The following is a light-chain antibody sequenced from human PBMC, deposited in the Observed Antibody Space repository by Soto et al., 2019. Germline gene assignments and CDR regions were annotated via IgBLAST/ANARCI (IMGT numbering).Light chain of an antibody. J-gene: IGLJ2*01. CDR2: GNN. CDR3: QSYDSSLSGNVV. V-gene: IGLV1-40*01. Sequence: QSVLTQPPSVSGAPGQRVTMSCTGSSSNIGAGYDVHWYQQLPGTAPKLLIYGNNNRPSGVPDRFSGSKSGTSASLAITGLQAEDEADYYCQSYDSSLSGNVVFGGGTKLTVL. CDR1: SSNIGAGYD.